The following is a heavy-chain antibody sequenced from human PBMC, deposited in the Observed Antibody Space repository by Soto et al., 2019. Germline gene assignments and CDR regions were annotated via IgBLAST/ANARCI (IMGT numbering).Heavy chain of an antibody. D-gene: IGHD1-26*01. V-gene: IGHV3-21*01. CDR1: GFTFSSYS. J-gene: IGHJ6*02. Sequence: EVQLVESGGGLVKPGGSLRLSCAASGFTFSSYSMNWVRQAPGKGLEWVSSISSSSSYIYYADSVKGRFTISRDNAKNSLYLQLNSLRAEDTAVYYCARVIVDYYGMDVWCQGTTVTVSS. CDR3: ARVIVDYYGMDV. CDR2: ISSSSSYI.